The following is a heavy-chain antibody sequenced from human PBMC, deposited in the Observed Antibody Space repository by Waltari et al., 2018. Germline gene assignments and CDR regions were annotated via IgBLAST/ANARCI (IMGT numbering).Heavy chain of an antibody. CDR3: AREKDTALEAGAFDI. V-gene: IGHV1-18*01. Sequence: QGQLVQSGGEVKRPGASVKISCKATGYRFISYGISWVRQAPGQGLEWMGWISTYDGNTKNVQKFQGRITMTTDTSTQTTYMEIRSLRSDDTAIYCCAREKDTALEAGAFDIWGQGTRVTVSS. CDR2: ISTYDGNT. CDR1: GYRFISYG. D-gene: IGHD5-18*01. J-gene: IGHJ3*02.